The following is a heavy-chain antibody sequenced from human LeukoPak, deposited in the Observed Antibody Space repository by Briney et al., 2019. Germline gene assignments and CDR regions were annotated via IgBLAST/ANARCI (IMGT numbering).Heavy chain of an antibody. Sequence: GGSLRLSCAASGFTFSSYSLNWVRQAPGMGLELVSYISSTSGTIYYADSLQGRFTISRDNSKNTLYLQMNSLRAEDTAVYYCVKRYCSGDTCYSAFDYWGHGTLVTVSS. CDR3: VKRYCSGDTCYSAFDY. CDR2: ISSTSGTI. D-gene: IGHD2-15*01. V-gene: IGHV3-48*01. J-gene: IGHJ4*01. CDR1: GFTFSSYS.